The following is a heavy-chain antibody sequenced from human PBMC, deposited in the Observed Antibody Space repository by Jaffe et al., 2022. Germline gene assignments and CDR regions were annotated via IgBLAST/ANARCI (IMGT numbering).Heavy chain of an antibody. CDR3: AKKSQTAAYKTWFDS. V-gene: IGHV3-23*01. Sequence: EVQLLESGGGLVQPGGSLRLSCAASGFTFSSYAMNWVRQAPGKGLEWVSTLSFDGRSIYYADSVKGRFTISRDNSKNTVHLQMNSLRAEDTAVYYCAKKSQTAAYKTWFDSWGQGILVTVSS. CDR2: LSFDGRSI. CDR1: GFTFSSYA. D-gene: IGHD6-13*01. J-gene: IGHJ5*01.